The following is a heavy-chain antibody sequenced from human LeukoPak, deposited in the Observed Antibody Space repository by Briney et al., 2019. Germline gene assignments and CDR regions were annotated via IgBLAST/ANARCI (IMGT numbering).Heavy chain of an antibody. Sequence: GGSLRLSCAASGFTFRNFGMHWVRQAPGKGLEWVAFIRFDGSNKYYRDSVKGRFTISRDNSKNTLYLQLDYLRTEDTAVYYCAKEPKEWELPDYWGQGTLVTVSS. V-gene: IGHV3-30*02. D-gene: IGHD1-26*01. CDR2: IRFDGSNK. CDR3: AKEPKEWELPDY. CDR1: GFTFRNFG. J-gene: IGHJ4*02.